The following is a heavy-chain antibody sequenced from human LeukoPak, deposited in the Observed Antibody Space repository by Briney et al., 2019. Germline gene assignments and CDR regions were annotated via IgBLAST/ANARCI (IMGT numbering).Heavy chain of an antibody. V-gene: IGHV3-7*01. CDR1: GFTFSSYW. Sequence: GGSLRLSFAASGFTFSSYWMSWVRQAPGKGLEWVANINQDGSEKYYVDSVKGRFTISRDNAQNSVYLQMNSLRAEDTALYYCARDAAMANDYWGQGTLVTVSS. CDR3: ARDAAMANDY. CDR2: INQDGSEK. J-gene: IGHJ4*02. D-gene: IGHD5-18*01.